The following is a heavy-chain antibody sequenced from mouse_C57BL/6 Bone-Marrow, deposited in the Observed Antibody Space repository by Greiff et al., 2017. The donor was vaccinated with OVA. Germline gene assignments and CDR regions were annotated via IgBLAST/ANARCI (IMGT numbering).Heavy chain of an antibody. J-gene: IGHJ2*01. V-gene: IGHV1-53*01. D-gene: IGHD1-1*01. CDR3: ARVGLIITTVVPFDY. CDR2: INPSNGGT. CDR1: GYTFTSYW. Sequence: QVQLQQPGTELVKPGASVKLSCKASGYTFTSYWMHWVKQRPGQGLEWIGNINPSNGGTNYNEKFKSKATLTVDKSSSTAYMQLSSLTSEDSAVYYCARVGLIITTVVPFDYWGQGTTLTVSS.